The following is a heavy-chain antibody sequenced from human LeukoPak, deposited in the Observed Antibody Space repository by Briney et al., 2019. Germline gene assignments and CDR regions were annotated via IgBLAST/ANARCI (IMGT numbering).Heavy chain of an antibody. V-gene: IGHV1-2*02. D-gene: IGHD6-6*01. CDR1: VYAFTCHF. J-gene: IGHJ3*01. CDR3: AREGRENVHKSFDL. Sequence: ASVTVSLKASVYAFTCHFVHWVRQAPGQGLEWMGWMKPTSGGTKAAQKFQGRATMTRDTSTNTAYMELTRLTSDDTAVYYCAREGRENVHKSFDLWGQGTMVIVSS. CDR2: MKPTSGGT.